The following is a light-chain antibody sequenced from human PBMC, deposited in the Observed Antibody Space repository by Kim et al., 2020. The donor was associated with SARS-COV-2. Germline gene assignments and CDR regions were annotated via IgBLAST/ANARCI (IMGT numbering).Light chain of an antibody. CDR1: QSVSSN. CDR3: QQYNNWPLYT. J-gene: IGKJ2*01. CDR2: GAS. V-gene: IGKV3-15*01. Sequence: EIVMTQSPATLSVSPGERATLSCRASQSVSSNLAWYQQKPGQAPRLLIYGASTRATGIPARFSGSGSGTEFTLTISSLQSEDFAVYYWQQYNNWPLYTFGQGTKVDIK.